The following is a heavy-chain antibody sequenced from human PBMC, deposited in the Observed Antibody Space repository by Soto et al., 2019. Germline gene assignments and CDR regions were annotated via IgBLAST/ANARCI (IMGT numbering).Heavy chain of an antibody. CDR2: IYYSGST. V-gene: IGHV4-30-4*01. D-gene: IGHD3-10*01. CDR3: ARDFRYYGSGSYSFWFDP. J-gene: IGHJ5*02. Sequence: SETLSLTCTVSGGSISSGDYYWSWIRQPPGKGLEWIGYIYYSGSTYYNPSLKSRVTISVDTSKNQFSLKLSSVTAADTAVYYCARDFRYYGSGSYSFWFDPWGQGTLVTVSS. CDR1: GGSISSGDYY.